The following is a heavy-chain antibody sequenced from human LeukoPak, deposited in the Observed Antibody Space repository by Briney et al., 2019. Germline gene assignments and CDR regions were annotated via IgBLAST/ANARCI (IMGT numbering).Heavy chain of an antibody. V-gene: IGHV1-58*02. Sequence: SLKLSCKASGFTFTSSAMQWVRQARGQRLEWIGWIVVGSGNTNYAQKFQERVTITRDMSTSTAYMELSSLRSEDTAVYYCAAGTSGVGAKIPTCWGQGTLVTVSS. CDR3: AAGTSGVGAKIPTC. CDR2: IVVGSGNT. J-gene: IGHJ4*02. D-gene: IGHD1-26*01. CDR1: GFTFTSSA.